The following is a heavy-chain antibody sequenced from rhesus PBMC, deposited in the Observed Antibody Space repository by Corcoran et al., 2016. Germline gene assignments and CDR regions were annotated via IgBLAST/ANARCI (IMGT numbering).Heavy chain of an antibody. CDR2: IYGRAAST. D-gene: IGHD6-43*01. J-gene: IGHJ5-1*01. CDR1: GGSISSSYW. V-gene: IGHV4-93*02. CDR3: ARHLGSSYGWRFDV. Sequence: QVQLQESGPAVVKPSETLSLTCAVSGGSISSSYWWDWIRPSPGQGLEWIGGIYGRAASTVYSPSLKSRVTLSIDTSKNQFSLKLSSVTAADTAVYFCARHLGSSYGWRFDVWGAGVLVTVSS.